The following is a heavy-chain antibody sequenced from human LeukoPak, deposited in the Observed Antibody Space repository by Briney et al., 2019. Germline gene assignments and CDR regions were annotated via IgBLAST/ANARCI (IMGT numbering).Heavy chain of an antibody. CDR2: INHSGSS. CDR3: ARYTPGVNYDSSGYYPYNWFNP. V-gene: IGHV4-34*01. J-gene: IGHJ5*02. D-gene: IGHD3-22*01. Sequence: SETLSLTCAVYGGSFSGYYWSWIRQPPGKGLEWIGEINHSGSSNYNPSLKSRVTISVDTSKNQFSLKLSSVTAADTAVYYCARYTPGVNYDSSGYYPYNWFNPWGQGTLVTVSS. CDR1: GGSFSGYY.